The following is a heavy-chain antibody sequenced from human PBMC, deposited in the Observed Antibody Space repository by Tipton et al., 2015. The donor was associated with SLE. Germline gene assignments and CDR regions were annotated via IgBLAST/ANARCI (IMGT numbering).Heavy chain of an antibody. CDR2: IKSKSDGGTT. D-gene: IGHD4-17*01. J-gene: IGHJ4*02. V-gene: IGHV3-15*01. CDR3: TTNPRDEDDSGDF. CDR1: GGSISSANW. Sequence: GLVKPSETLSLTCTVSGGSISSANWWSWVRQPPGKGLEWVGRIKSKSDGGTTDYAPPVKGRFTISRDVSKNTLYLQINSLKTEDTGVYYCTTNPRDEDDSGDFWGQGTLVTVSS.